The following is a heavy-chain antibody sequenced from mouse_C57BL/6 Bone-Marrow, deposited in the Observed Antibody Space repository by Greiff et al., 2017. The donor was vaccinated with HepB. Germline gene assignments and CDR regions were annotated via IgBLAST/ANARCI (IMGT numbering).Heavy chain of an antibody. J-gene: IGHJ4*01. CDR3: ASYGYLDY. CDR2: ISSGSSTI. V-gene: IGHV5-17*01. D-gene: IGHD2-2*01. CDR1: GFTFSDYG. Sequence: EVKLMESGGGLVKPGGSLKLSCAASGFTFSDYGMHWVRQAPEKGLEWVAYISSGSSTIYYADTVKGRFTISRDNAKNTLFLQMTSLRSEDTAMYYCASYGYLDYWGQGTSVTVSS.